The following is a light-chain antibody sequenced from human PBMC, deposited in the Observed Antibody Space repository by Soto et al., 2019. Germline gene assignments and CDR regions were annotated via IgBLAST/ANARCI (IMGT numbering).Light chain of an antibody. Sequence: EIVLTQSPGTLSLSPGDRATLSCRASQSVSSSYLAWYQQNPGQAPRLLIYGASSRATGIPDRFSGSGSGTDFTLTISRLEPEDFAVYYCQQYGSSPPSTFGQETRVDIK. CDR3: QQYGSSPPST. CDR2: GAS. V-gene: IGKV3-20*01. J-gene: IGKJ1*01. CDR1: QSVSSSY.